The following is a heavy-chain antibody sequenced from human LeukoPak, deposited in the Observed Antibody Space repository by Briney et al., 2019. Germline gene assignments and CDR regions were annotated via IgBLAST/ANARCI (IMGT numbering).Heavy chain of an antibody. Sequence: GTSVKVSCKTSGYTFTDIGITWVRQAPGQGLEWMGWINPNSGGTNYAQKFQGRVTMTRDKSIRTAYMELSRLTSDDTAVYYCARNIWFGESADAFDIWGQGTMVTVSS. V-gene: IGHV1-2*02. CDR1: GYTFTDIG. CDR2: INPNSGGT. CDR3: ARNIWFGESADAFDI. D-gene: IGHD3-10*01. J-gene: IGHJ3*02.